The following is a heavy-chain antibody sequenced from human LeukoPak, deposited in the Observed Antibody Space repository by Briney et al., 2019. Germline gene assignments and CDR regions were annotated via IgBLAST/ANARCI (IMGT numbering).Heavy chain of an antibody. CDR2: ISGSGGST. CDR3: AKEMTSRGYFDY. V-gene: IGHV3-23*01. J-gene: IGHJ4*02. Sequence: LPGGSLRLSCAASGFTFSAYAMSWVRQAPGKGLEWVSAISGSGGSTYYADSVKGRFTIYRDNSKNTLYLQMNSLRAEDTAVYYCAKEMTSRGYFDYWGQGTLVTVSS. CDR1: GFTFSAYA. D-gene: IGHD3-10*01.